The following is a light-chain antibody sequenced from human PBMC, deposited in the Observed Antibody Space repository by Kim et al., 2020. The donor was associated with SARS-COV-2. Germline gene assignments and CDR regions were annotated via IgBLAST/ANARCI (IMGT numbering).Light chain of an antibody. CDR2: YDS. CDR1: NIGGHS. J-gene: IGLJ1*01. Sequence: SYELTQPPSVSVAPGQTARITCGGNNIGGHSVHWYQQKPGQSPVLVIYYDSDRPSGIPERFSGSKAATTATLTISRVEAGDEADYYCQAWDTDTAEYVFG. V-gene: IGLV3-21*01. CDR3: QAWDTDTAEYV.